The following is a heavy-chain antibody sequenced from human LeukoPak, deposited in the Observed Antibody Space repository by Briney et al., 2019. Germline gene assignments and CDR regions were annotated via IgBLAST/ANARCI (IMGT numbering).Heavy chain of an antibody. D-gene: IGHD3-10*01. Sequence: ASVKVSRKASGYTFTGYYMHWVRQAPGQGLEWMGWINPNSGGTNYAQKFQGRVTMTRDTSISTAYMELSRLRSDDTAVYYCARAITMVRGVFYGMDVWGQGTTVTVSS. V-gene: IGHV1-2*02. J-gene: IGHJ6*02. CDR3: ARAITMVRGVFYGMDV. CDR1: GYTFTGYY. CDR2: INPNSGGT.